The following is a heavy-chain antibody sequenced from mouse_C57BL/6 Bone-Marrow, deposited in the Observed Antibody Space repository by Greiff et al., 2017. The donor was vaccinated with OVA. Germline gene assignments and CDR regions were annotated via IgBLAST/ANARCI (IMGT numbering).Heavy chain of an antibody. J-gene: IGHJ1*03. CDR1: GFSLSTFGMG. V-gene: IGHV8-8*01. D-gene: IGHD1-1*01. CDR2: IWWDDDK. Sequence: QVTLKESGPGILQPSQTLSLTCSFSGFSLSTFGMGVGWIRQPSGKGLEWLAHIWWDDDKYYNPALKSRLTISKDTSKNQVFLKIATVDTADTATYDCARKRNYYGSILVWGTGTTVTVSS. CDR3: ARKRNYYGSILV.